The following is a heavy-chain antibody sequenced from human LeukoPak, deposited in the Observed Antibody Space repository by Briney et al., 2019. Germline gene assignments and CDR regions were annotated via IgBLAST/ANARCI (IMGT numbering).Heavy chain of an antibody. CDR2: ISYDGSNK. Sequence: GGSQRLSCAASGFTFSSYGMHWVRQAPGKGLEWVAVISYDGSNKYYADSVKGRFTISRDNSKNTLYLQMNSLRAEDTAVYYCAKGDTSDTQSWGQGTLVTVSS. V-gene: IGHV3-30*18. D-gene: IGHD2-2*02. CDR3: AKGDTSDTQS. CDR1: GFTFSSYG. J-gene: IGHJ5*02.